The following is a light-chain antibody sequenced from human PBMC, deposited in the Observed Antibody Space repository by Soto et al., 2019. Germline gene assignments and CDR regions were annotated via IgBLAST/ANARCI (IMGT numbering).Light chain of an antibody. J-gene: IGLJ1*01. CDR2: YDS. CDR3: QVWDSSSDHLYV. Sequence: SYELTQPPSVSVAPGKTARITCGGNNIGSKSVHWYQQKPGQAPVLVIYYDSDRPSGIPERFSGSNSGNTATLTISRVEAGDAADYYCQVWDSSSDHLYVFGTGTKVTVL. CDR1: NIGSKS. V-gene: IGLV3-21*04.